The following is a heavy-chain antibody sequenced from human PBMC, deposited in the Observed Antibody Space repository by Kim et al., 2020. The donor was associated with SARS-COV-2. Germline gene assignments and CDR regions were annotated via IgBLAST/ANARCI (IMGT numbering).Heavy chain of an antibody. CDR3: ARVGREWPVRATFYYFDF. D-gene: IGHD6-19*01. Sequence: SETLSLTCAVSGGSISGYYWSWIRQPPGKGLEWIGDIYYSGSTNYNPSLKSRVTISVDTSKNQFSLKLSSVTAADTAVYYCARVGREWPVRATFYYFDF. CDR1: GGSISGYY. CDR2: IYYSGST. J-gene: IGHJ4*01. V-gene: IGHV4-59*12.